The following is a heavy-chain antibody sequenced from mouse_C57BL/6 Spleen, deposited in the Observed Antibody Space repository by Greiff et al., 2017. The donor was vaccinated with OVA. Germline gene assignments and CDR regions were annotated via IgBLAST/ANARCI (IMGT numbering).Heavy chain of an antibody. CDR3: AREGYYGSSYAWVAY. CDR1: GYTFTSYW. Sequence: VQLQQPGAELVKPGASVKMSCKASGYTFTSYWITWVKQRPGQGLEWIGDIYPGSGSTNYNEKFKSKATLTVDTSSSTAYMQLSSLTSEDSAVYYCAREGYYGSSYAWVAYWGQGTLVTVSA. V-gene: IGHV1-55*01. J-gene: IGHJ3*01. CDR2: IYPGSGST. D-gene: IGHD1-1*01.